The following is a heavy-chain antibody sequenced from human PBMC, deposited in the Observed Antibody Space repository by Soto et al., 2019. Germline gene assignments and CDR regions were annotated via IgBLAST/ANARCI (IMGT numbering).Heavy chain of an antibody. CDR1: GGSISSSSYY. J-gene: IGHJ4*02. CDR2: IYYSGST. D-gene: IGHD3-3*01. CDR3: ATSYYDFWSGYSTPFDY. Sequence: SETLSLTCTVSGGSISSSSYYWGWIRQPPGKGLEWIGSIYYSGSTYYNPSLKSRVTISVDTSKNQFSLKLSSVTAADTAVYYCATSYYDFWSGYSTPFDYWGQGTLVTVSS. V-gene: IGHV4-39*01.